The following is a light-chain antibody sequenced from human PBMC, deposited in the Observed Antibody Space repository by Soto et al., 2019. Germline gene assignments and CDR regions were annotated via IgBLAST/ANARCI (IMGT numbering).Light chain of an antibody. CDR2: GAS. CDR3: QQYGSSPWT. CDR1: QSVINNY. V-gene: IGKV3-20*01. J-gene: IGKJ1*01. Sequence: EIVLTQSPGTLSLSTGERATLSCRASQSVINNYLAWYQQKPGQAPRLLIYGASNRATGIPDRFSGSGSGTDFTLTISRLEPEDFAVYYCQQYGSSPWTFGQGTKVDIK.